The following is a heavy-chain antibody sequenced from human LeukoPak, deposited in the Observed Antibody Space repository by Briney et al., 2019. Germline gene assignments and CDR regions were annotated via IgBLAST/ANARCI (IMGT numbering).Heavy chain of an antibody. Sequence: GRSLRLSCAASGFTFSSYAMSWVRQAPGKGLEWVSAISASGGATYFADSVKGRFTISRDNSKNTMFMQMNSLRVEDTAVYYCAKDLDGWLQIQGYWGQGTLVSVSS. D-gene: IGHD5-24*01. J-gene: IGHJ4*02. CDR3: AKDLDGWLQIQGY. CDR1: GFTFSSYA. V-gene: IGHV3-23*01. CDR2: ISASGGAT.